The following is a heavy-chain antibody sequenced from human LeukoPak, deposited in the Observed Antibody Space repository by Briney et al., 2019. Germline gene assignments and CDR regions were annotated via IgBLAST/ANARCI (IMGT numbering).Heavy chain of an antibody. CDR1: GYTFTYYY. CDR3: ARYGSDGWRWGYCSGGSCYSLVY. CDR2: INPNSGGT. Sequence: GASVKVSCKASGYTFTYYYMHWVRQAPGQGLEWMGWINPNSGGTNYAQKFQGRVTMTRDTSISTAYMELSRLRSDDTAVYYCARYGSDGWRWGYCSGGSCYSLVYWGQGTLVTVSS. D-gene: IGHD2-15*01. V-gene: IGHV1-2*02. J-gene: IGHJ4*02.